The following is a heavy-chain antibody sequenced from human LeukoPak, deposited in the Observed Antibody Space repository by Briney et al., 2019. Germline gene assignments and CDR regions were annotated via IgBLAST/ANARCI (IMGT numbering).Heavy chain of an antibody. D-gene: IGHD5-18*01. V-gene: IGHV4-34*01. J-gene: IGHJ2*01. Sequence: SETLSLTCAVYGGSFSGYYWSWIRQPPGKGLEWIGEINHSGSTNYNPSLKSRVTISVDTSKNQFSLKLSSVTAADTAVYYCARVDTAMVRVQYWYFDLWGRGTLVTVSS. CDR3: ARVDTAMVRVQYWYFDL. CDR2: INHSGST. CDR1: GGSFSGYY.